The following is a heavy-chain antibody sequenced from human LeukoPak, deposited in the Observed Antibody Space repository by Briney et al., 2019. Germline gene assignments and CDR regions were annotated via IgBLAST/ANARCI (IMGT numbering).Heavy chain of an antibody. CDR2: ISAYNGNT. J-gene: IGHJ5*02. CDR1: GYTFTSYG. Sequence: ASVKVSCKASGYTFTSYGISWVRQAPGQGLKWMGWISAYNGNTNYAQKLQGRVTMTTDTSTSTAYMELRSLRSDDTAVYYCARLKSSGWYPGWFGPWGQGTLVTVSS. CDR3: ARLKSSGWYPGWFGP. D-gene: IGHD6-13*01. V-gene: IGHV1-18*01.